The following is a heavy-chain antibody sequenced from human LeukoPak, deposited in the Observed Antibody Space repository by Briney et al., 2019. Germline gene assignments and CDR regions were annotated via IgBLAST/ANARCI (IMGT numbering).Heavy chain of an antibody. CDR2: ISSSSSYI. D-gene: IGHD6-13*01. CDR1: GFTFSSYS. J-gene: IGHJ4*02. V-gene: IGHV3-21*01. Sequence: GGSLRLSCAASGFTFSSYSMNWVRQAPGKGLEWVSSISSSSSYIYYADSVKGRFIISRDNAKNSLYLQMNSLRAEDTAVYYCASTPGIAAAGGGYWGQGTLVTVSS. CDR3: ASTPGIAAAGGGY.